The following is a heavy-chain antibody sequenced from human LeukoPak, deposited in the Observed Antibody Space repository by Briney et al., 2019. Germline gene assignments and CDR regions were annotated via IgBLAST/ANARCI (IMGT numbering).Heavy chain of an antibody. CDR3: ARGPNCSGGSCYGPLGY. Sequence: SETLSLTCTVSGGSISSSTYYWGWIRQPPGKGLEWIGSVYYSGSTYYNPSLKGRVTISVDTSKNQFSLKLSSVTAADTAVYYCARGPNCSGGSCYGPLGYWGQGTLVTVSS. CDR2: VYYSGST. V-gene: IGHV4-39*01. D-gene: IGHD2-15*01. J-gene: IGHJ4*02. CDR1: GGSISSSTYY.